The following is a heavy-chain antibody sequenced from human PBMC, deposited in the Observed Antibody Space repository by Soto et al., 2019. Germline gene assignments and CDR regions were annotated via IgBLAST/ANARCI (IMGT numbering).Heavy chain of an antibody. J-gene: IGHJ4*02. Sequence: GGSLRLSCAASGFNFNSYSINWVRQAPGKGLEWVSSITSSSTYVFYADSVKGRFTISRDNAKDSLFLQMNSLRAEDTALYYCARGGGNYYATDYWGQGTLVTVSS. V-gene: IGHV3-21*01. CDR1: GFNFNSYS. D-gene: IGHD1-26*01. CDR3: ARGGGNYYATDY. CDR2: ITSSSTYV.